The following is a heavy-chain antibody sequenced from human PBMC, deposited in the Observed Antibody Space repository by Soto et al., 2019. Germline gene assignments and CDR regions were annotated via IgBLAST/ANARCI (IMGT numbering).Heavy chain of an antibody. CDR1: GFTFSSYA. CDR3: ASVRDHWPYFFAY. CDR2: ISYDGSNT. V-gene: IGHV3-30*04. J-gene: IGHJ4*02. Sequence: QVQLVEPGGGVVQPGRSLRLSCAASGFTFSSYAMHWVRQAPGKGLEWVAVISYDGSNTYYADSVKGRFTISRDNSKNTLYLQMNGLRPEDTGVYYCASVRDHWPYFFAYWGQGTLVTVSS.